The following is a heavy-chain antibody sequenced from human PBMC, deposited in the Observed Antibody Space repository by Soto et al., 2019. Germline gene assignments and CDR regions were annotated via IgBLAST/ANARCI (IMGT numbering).Heavy chain of an antibody. J-gene: IGHJ6*02. V-gene: IGHV3-43D*04. CDR1: GSGFTFDDYA. CDR3: AKDMDHGSGHYGMDV. CDR2: INWDGSST. Sequence: EEQLVESGGVVVQPGGSLRLSCAASGSGFTFDDYAMHWVRQAPGKGLEWVSLINWDGSSTYYADSVKGRFTISRDNSRNSLYLQMNSLRAEDTALYYCAKDMDHGSGHYGMDVWGRGTTVTVSS. D-gene: IGHD3-10*01.